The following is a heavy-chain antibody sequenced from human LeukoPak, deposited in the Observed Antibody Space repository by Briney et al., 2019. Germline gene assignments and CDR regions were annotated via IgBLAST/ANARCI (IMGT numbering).Heavy chain of an antibody. CDR2: ISSSGSTI. Sequence: PGGSLRLSCAASGFTFSSYEMNWVRQAPGKGLEGVSYISSSGSTIYYADSVKGRFTISRDNAKNSLYLQMNSLRAEDTAVYYCARGSGYDILTGYPNPDAFDIWGQGTMVTVSS. CDR3: ARGSGYDILTGYPNPDAFDI. V-gene: IGHV3-48*03. CDR1: GFTFSSYE. D-gene: IGHD3-9*01. J-gene: IGHJ3*02.